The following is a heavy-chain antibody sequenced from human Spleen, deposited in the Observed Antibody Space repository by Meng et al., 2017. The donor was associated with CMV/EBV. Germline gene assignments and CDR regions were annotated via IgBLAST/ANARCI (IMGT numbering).Heavy chain of an antibody. CDR3: ARDYPYQYDKTGYRNYYFYGMDV. CDR2: ISFDGRNT. J-gene: IGHJ6*02. D-gene: IGHD3-9*01. CDR1: GFTFNNYA. Sequence: GGSLRLSCAASGFTFNNYAMHWVRQAPGRGLEWVAVISFDGRNTYYADSVKGRFTLSRDNSKNMLDLQMNGLRAEDTAVYFCARDYPYQYDKTGYRNYYFYGMDVWGQGTTVTVSS. V-gene: IGHV3-30*04.